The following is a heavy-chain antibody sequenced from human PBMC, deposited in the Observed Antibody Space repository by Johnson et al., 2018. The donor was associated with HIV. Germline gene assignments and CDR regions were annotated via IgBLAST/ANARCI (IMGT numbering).Heavy chain of an antibody. CDR3: SSDRAGHNAFDI. V-gene: IGHV3-53*01. Sequence: MQLVESGGGLIQPGGSLRLSCAASGFTVSSNYMSWVRQAPGKGLEWVSVIYSGGNTYYADSVKGRFTISRDNSKNTLYLQMNSLRAEDTAVYYCSSDRAGHNAFDIWGQGTMVTVSS. CDR1: GFTVSSNY. D-gene: IGHD6-19*01. CDR2: IYSGGNT. J-gene: IGHJ3*02.